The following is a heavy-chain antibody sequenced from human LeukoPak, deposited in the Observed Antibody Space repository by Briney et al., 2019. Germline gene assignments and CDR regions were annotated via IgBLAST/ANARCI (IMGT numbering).Heavy chain of an antibody. D-gene: IGHD3-10*01. J-gene: IGHJ3*02. CDR2: IYYSGST. CDR3: ARDLIRYYGSGSYYSDAFDI. CDR1: GGSISSYY. Sequence: SQTLSLTCTVSGGSISSYYWSWIRQPPGKGLEWIGYIYYSGSTNYNPSLKSRVTISVDTSKNQFSLKLSSVTAADKAVYYCARDLIRYYGSGSYYSDAFDIWGQGTMVTVSS. V-gene: IGHV4-59*01.